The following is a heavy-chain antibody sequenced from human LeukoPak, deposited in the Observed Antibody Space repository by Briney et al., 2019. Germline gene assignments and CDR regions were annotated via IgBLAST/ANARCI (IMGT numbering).Heavy chain of an antibody. CDR2: ISSSGST. J-gene: IGHJ4*02. D-gene: IGHD5-24*01. CDR1: GDSISSGDYY. CDR3: ARMDGYILY. Sequence: SETLSLTCTVSGDSISSGDYYWSWIRQPAGKGLEWIGRISSSGSTNYNPSLKSRVIISVDTSKKQFSLKLSSVTAADTAVYYCARMDGYILYWGQGTLVTVSS. V-gene: IGHV4-61*02.